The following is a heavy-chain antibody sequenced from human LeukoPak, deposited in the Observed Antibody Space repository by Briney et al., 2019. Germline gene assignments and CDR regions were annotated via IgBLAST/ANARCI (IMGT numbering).Heavy chain of an antibody. J-gene: IGHJ4*02. CDR2: INPNSGGT. V-gene: IGHV1-2*02. Sequence: ASVKVSCKASGYTFTCYYMHWVRQAPGQGLEWMGWINPNSGGTNYAQKFQGRVTMTRDTSISTAYMELSRLRSDDTAVYYCVRLRGGSLAPCNFDYWGQGALVTVSS. CDR3: VRLRGGSLAPCNFDY. CDR1: GYTFTCYY. D-gene: IGHD1-26*01.